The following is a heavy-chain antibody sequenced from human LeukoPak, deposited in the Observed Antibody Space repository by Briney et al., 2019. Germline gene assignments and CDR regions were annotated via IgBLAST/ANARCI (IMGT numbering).Heavy chain of an antibody. CDR3: VGAPGAT. V-gene: IGHV3-53*01. Sequence: TGGSLRLSCAASGFIVSSNHMSWVRQAPGKGLEWVSVIYSGGSTYYADSVKGRFTTSRDNSKNTLYLQMDSLRAEDTAVYYWVGAPGATWGQGPLVTVSS. CDR2: IYSGGST. J-gene: IGHJ5*02. CDR1: GFIVSSNH. D-gene: IGHD1-26*01.